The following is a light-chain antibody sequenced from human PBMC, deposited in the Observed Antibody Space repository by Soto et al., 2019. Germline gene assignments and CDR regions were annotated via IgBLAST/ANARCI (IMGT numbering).Light chain of an antibody. J-gene: IGKJ4*01. Sequence: EIVLTQSPGTLSLSPGERATLSCRASQSVSSSYLAWYPQKPGQAPRXXIYDASSRDTGILDMFSGSGAGTEFTRIISRLESEDFAVDYCQQYGSSVLTFGGGTKVDIK. V-gene: IGKV3-20*01. CDR1: QSVSSSY. CDR3: QQYGSSVLT. CDR2: DAS.